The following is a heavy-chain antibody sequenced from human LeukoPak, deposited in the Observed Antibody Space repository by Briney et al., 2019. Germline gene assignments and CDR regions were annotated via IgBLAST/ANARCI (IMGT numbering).Heavy chain of an antibody. CDR3: ARDHKGSSRRNFDY. Sequence: ASVKVSCKASGYTFTGYYMHWVRQAPGQGLEWMGWINPNSGGTNYAQKFQGRVTMTRDTSISTAYMELSRLRSDDTAVYYCARDHKGSSRRNFDYWGQGTLVTVSS. CDR1: GYTFTGYY. CDR2: INPNSGGT. V-gene: IGHV1-2*02. J-gene: IGHJ4*02. D-gene: IGHD6-13*01.